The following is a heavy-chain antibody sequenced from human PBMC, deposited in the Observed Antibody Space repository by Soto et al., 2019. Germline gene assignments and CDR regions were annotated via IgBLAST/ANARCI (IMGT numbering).Heavy chain of an antibody. CDR3: AKESLRYAKSYTWFDS. J-gene: IGHJ5*01. D-gene: IGHD3-9*01. Sequence: EVQLVESVGGVVQPGRSLRLACAASGFPFDAYAMHGVRQAPGTGLEWVSGLSWNSGRVGYAGSVNGRFTISRDNAKNALHLQMNSLRCEDTALYFCAKESLRYAKSYTWFDSWGQGTLVTVSS. CDR2: LSWNSGRV. CDR1: GFPFDAYA. V-gene: IGHV3-9*01.